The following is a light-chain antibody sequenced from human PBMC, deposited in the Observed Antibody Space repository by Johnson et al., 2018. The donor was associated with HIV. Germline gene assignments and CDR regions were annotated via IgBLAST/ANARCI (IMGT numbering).Light chain of an antibody. V-gene: IGLV1-51*02. CDR3: ETWDTSLSAGV. Sequence: QSVLTQPPSVSAAPGQKVTIFCSGSSSNIGNNYVSWYQQVPGTAPKLLIYENNKRPSGIPDRFSGSKSGTSATLGITGLQTGDEADYYCETWDTSLSAGVFGTGTKVTV. CDR1: SSNIGNNY. CDR2: ENN. J-gene: IGLJ1*01.